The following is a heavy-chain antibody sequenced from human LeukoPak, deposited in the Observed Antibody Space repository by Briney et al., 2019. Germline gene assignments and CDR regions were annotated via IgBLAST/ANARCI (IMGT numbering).Heavy chain of an antibody. CDR1: AVTFGDYA. CDR2: IRSQAYGGTT. J-gene: IGHJ4*02. CDR3: ARDSSWSFDY. V-gene: IGHV3-49*04. Sequence: GGSLRLSCTASAVTFGDYAISWVRQAPGKGLEWVGFIRSQAYGGTTEYAASVKGRFTISRDDSKSIAYLQMNRLTTEDTAFYYCARDSSWSFDYWGQGTLVTVFS. D-gene: IGHD2-15*01.